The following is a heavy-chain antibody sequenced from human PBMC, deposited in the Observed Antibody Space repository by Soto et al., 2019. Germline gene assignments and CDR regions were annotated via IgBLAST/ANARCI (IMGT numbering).Heavy chain of an antibody. CDR1: GGSIGNDDYS. Sequence: PSETLSLTCTVSGGSIGNDDYSWSWVRQPPGKGLEWIGYIYHSGTTYYNPSLTSRVTISVDGSNNQFSLKLTSMTAADTAVYYCATVIPVTRYFAYWGQGILVTVSS. D-gene: IGHD3-16*02. CDR2: IYHSGTT. CDR3: ATVIPVTRYFAY. J-gene: IGHJ4*02. V-gene: IGHV4-30-2*01.